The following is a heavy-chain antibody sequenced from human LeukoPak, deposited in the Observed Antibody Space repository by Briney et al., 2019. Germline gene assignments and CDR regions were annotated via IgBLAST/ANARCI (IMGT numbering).Heavy chain of an antibody. J-gene: IGHJ4*02. CDR1: GYTFTGYY. D-gene: IGHD2-2*02. V-gene: IGHV1-2*02. Sequence: ASVKVSCKASGYTFTGYYMHWVRQAPGQGLEWMGWINPNSGGTNYAQKFQGRVTMTRDTSISTAYMELSRLRSDDTAVYYCASSALYCSSTSCYNYFDYWGQGTLVTVSS. CDR2: INPNSGGT. CDR3: ASSALYCSSTSCYNYFDY.